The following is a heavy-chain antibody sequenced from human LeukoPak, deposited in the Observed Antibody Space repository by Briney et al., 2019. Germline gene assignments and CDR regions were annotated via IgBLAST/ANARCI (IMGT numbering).Heavy chain of an antibody. Sequence: SETLSLTCAVYGGSFSGYYWSWIRQPPGKGLEWIGEINHSGSTNYNPSLKSRVTISVDTSKNQFSLKLSSVTAADTAVYYCASGGERWLQHAYFDYWGQGTLVTVSS. J-gene: IGHJ4*02. CDR3: ASGGERWLQHAYFDY. CDR1: GGSFSGYY. V-gene: IGHV4-34*01. CDR2: INHSGST. D-gene: IGHD5-24*01.